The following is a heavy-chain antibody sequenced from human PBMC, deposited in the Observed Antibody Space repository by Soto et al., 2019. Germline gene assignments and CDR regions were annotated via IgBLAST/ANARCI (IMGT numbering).Heavy chain of an antibody. J-gene: IGHJ4*02. CDR2: FDPEDGET. V-gene: IGHV1-24*01. D-gene: IGHD2-2*01. Sequence: ASVKVSCKVSGYTLTELSMHWVRQAPGKGLEWMGGFDPEDGETIYAQKFQGRVTMTEDTSTDTAYMELSSLRSEDTAVYYCATAVKPPPFVVSASLDYWGQGTLVTVSS. CDR3: ATAVKPPPFVVSASLDY. CDR1: GYTLTELS.